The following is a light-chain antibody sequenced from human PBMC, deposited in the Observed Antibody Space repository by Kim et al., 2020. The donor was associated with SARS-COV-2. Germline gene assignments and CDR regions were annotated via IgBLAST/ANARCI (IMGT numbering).Light chain of an antibody. V-gene: IGKV1-6*01. CDR3: LQDSGYPLT. CDR1: QEIGSD. Sequence: AAVEDKVTVTCRASQEIGSDLGWYQQKLGKAPKLLIYGAFRLQSGVPSRFSGSGSGTDFTLTISSLQPEDFATYFCLQDSGYPLTFGGGTKVDIK. J-gene: IGKJ4*01. CDR2: GAF.